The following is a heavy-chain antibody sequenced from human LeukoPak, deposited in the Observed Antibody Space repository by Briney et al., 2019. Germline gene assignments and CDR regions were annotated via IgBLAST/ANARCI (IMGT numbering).Heavy chain of an antibody. CDR1: GFPFSTYW. V-gene: IGHV3-7*01. CDR2: INQDGSEE. CDR3: ARDLTGSYFYYGMDV. J-gene: IGHJ6*02. Sequence: GGSLRLSCAASGFPFSTYWMSWVRQAPGKGLQWVANINQDGSEENSVDSVKGRFTISRDNAKNSLYLQMNSLRGEDTAVYYCARDLTGSYFYYGMDVWGQGTTVTVSS.